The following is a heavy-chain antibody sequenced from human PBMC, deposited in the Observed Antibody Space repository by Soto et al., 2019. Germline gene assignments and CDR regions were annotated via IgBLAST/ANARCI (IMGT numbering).Heavy chain of an antibody. CDR1: GYTFTSYA. CDR3: ARHDLYSGSSEGH. V-gene: IGHV1-3*01. Sequence: QVHLVQSGAEVKKPGASVKVSCRTSGYTFTSYAMNWVRQAPGQRPEWMGWINAGNGNTKYSQKFQGRVTIMRDTSASTAYMELSILRPEDTAVYYCARHDLYSGSSEGHWGQGTLVTVSS. D-gene: IGHD1-26*01. J-gene: IGHJ4*02. CDR2: INAGNGNT.